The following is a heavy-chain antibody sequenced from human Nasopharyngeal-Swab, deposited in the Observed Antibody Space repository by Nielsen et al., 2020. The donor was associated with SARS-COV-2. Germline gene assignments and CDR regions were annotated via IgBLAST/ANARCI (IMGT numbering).Heavy chain of an antibody. CDR3: AREGGYSSGWYSYPEVWFDP. CDR1: GGSVSSGSYY. V-gene: IGHV4-61*01. Sequence: SETLSLTCTVSGGSVSSGSYYWSWIRQPPGKGLEWIGYIYYSGTTNYNPSLKSRVTISVDTSKNQFSLKLSSVTAADTAVYYCAREGGYSSGWYSYPEVWFDPWGQGTLVTVSS. D-gene: IGHD6-19*01. CDR2: IYYSGTT. J-gene: IGHJ5*02.